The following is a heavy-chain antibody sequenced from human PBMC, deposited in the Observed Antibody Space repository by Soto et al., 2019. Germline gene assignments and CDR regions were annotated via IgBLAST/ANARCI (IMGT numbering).Heavy chain of an antibody. CDR1: GFTFSAYT. CDR3: AKEGGDSSIWLPFHS. CDR2: VTYNGTTT. Sequence: GGSLRLSCAASGFTFSAYTMSWVRQAPGKGLEWVSSVTYNGTTTYYADSVKGRFTISRDNSKNTLYLQMNSLRVEDTAVYFCAKEGGDSSIWLPFHSWGQGTLVTVSS. J-gene: IGHJ5*01. D-gene: IGHD6-13*01. V-gene: IGHV3-23*01.